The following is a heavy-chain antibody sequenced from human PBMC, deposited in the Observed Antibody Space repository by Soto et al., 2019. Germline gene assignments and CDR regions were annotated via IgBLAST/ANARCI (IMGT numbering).Heavy chain of an antibody. V-gene: IGHV6-1*01. Sequence: PSQTLSLTCAISGDSVSSNSAAWNWIRQSPSRGLEWLGRTYYRSKWYNDYAVSVKSRITINPDTSKNQFSLQLNSVTPEDTAVYYCARGFGGSGSYWGWDYYYYYMDVWGKGTTVTVSS. CDR3: ARGFGGSGSYWGWDYYYYYMDV. CDR1: GDSVSSNSAA. CDR2: TYYRSKWYN. D-gene: IGHD3-10*01. J-gene: IGHJ6*03.